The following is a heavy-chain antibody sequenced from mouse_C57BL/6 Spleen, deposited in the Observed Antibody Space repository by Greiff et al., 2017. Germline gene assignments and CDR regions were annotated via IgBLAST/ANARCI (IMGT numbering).Heavy chain of an antibody. D-gene: IGHD4-1*01. J-gene: IGHJ2*01. CDR3: ARGLGNFDY. CDR2: IDPSDSYT. CDR1: GYTFTSYW. Sequence: VQLQQPGAELVKPGASVKLSCKASGYTFTSYWMQWVKQRPGQGLEWIGEIDPSDSYTNYNQKFKGKATLTVDTSSSTAYMQLSSLTSEDSAVYYCARGLGNFDYWGQGTTLTVSS. V-gene: IGHV1-50*01.